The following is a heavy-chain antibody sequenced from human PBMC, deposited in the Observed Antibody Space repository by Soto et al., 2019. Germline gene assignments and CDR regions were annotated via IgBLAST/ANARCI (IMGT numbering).Heavy chain of an antibody. Sequence: TSETLSLTCAVYGGSFSGYYWSWIRQPPGKGLEWIGEINHSGSTNYNPSLKSRVTISVDTSKNQFSLKLSSVTAADTAVYYCARGVSSGWYRREDYWGQGTLVTVSS. V-gene: IGHV4-34*01. CDR2: INHSGST. CDR1: GGSFSGYY. J-gene: IGHJ4*02. CDR3: ARGVSSGWYRREDY. D-gene: IGHD6-19*01.